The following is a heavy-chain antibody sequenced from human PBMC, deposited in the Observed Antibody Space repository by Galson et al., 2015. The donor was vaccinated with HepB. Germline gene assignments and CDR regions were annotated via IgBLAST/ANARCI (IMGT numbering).Heavy chain of an antibody. V-gene: IGHV3-21*01. CDR2: ISSSSSYI. CDR1: GFTFSSYA. D-gene: IGHD2-2*01. Sequence: SLRLSCAASGFTFSSYAMSWVRQAPGKGLEWVSSISSSSSYIYYADSVKGRFTISRDNAKNSLYLQMSSLRAEDTAVYYCARGDIVVVPAARSGTHSSHFDYWGQGTLVTVSS. J-gene: IGHJ4*02. CDR3: ARGDIVVVPAARSGTHSSHFDY.